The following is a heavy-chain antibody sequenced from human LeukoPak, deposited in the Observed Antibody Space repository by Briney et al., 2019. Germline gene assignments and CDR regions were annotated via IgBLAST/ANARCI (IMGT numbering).Heavy chain of an antibody. Sequence: GGSLRLSCAASGFTFSSYAMHWVRQAPGKGLEWVAIISYDGSNKFYADSVRGRFTISRDNSKNTLFLQMDSLRAEDTAVYYCAKDQSDYAGYYFDYWGQGTLVAVSS. D-gene: IGHD4-17*01. CDR3: AKDQSDYAGYYFDY. CDR2: ISYDGSNK. J-gene: IGHJ4*02. V-gene: IGHV3-30*18. CDR1: GFTFSSYA.